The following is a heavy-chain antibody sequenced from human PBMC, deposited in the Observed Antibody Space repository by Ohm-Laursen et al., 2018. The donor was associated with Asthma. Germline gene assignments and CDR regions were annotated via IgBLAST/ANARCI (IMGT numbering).Heavy chain of an antibody. CDR3: TRDAMPGSGANWARNLFDP. D-gene: IGHD3-10*01. CDR1: GFTFSSFA. Sequence: SSLRLSCSAAGFTFSSFAIHWVRQPPGKGLEWVAVISYDERSAFYSDSVKGRFTLSRDNSKNMLYLQMNNLQAEDTAVYYCTRDAMPGSGANWARNLFDPWGQGTLVTVST. CDR2: ISYDERSA. J-gene: IGHJ5*02. V-gene: IGHV3-30*04.